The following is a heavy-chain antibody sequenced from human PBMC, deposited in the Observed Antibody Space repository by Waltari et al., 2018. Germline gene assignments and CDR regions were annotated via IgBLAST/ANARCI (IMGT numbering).Heavy chain of an antibody. J-gene: IGHJ4*02. CDR3: ARGGIILLDY. V-gene: IGHV1-8*01. D-gene: IGHD2-21*01. CDR2: MNPNSGNT. CDR1: GCTFPGSD. Sequence: QVQLVQSGDEVKKPGASVKAPCKASGCTFPGSDSNWVRQATGQGLEWMGWMNPNSGNTGYAQKFQGRVTMTRNTSISTAYMELSSLRSEDTAVYYCARGGIILLDYWGQGTLVTVSS.